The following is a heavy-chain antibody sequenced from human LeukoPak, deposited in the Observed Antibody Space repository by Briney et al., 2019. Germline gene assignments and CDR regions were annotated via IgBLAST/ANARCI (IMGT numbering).Heavy chain of an antibody. J-gene: IGHJ4*02. Sequence: GGSLRLSCAASGFTVSSSYMSWVRQAPGKGLEWVSAIYSGGNTYYADSVKGRFTISRDNSENTLSLQMNSLRAEDTAVYYCVRDISGEKSFDYWGQGTLVTVSS. V-gene: IGHV3-66*01. CDR1: GFTVSSSY. CDR3: VRDISGEKSFDY. D-gene: IGHD3-10*01. CDR2: IYSGGNT.